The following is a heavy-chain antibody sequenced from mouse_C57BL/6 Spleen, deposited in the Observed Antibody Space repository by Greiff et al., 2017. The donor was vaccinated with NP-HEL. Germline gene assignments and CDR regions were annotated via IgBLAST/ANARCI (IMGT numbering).Heavy chain of an antibody. D-gene: IGHD1-1*01. J-gene: IGHJ4*01. CDR1: GYTFTDHT. V-gene: IGHV1-78*01. Sequence: QVQLQQSDAELVKPGASVKISCKVSGYTFTDHTIHWMKQRPEQGLEWIGYIYPRDGSTKYNEKFKGKATLTADKSSSTASMQLNRLTSEGSSVYFWSWDYYGSPSTGAMDYWGQGTSGTVPS. CDR3: SWDYYGSPSTGAMDY. CDR2: IYPRDGST.